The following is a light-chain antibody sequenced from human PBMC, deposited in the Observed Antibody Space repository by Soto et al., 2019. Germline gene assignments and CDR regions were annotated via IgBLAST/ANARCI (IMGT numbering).Light chain of an antibody. Sequence: IVMTQSPATLSVSPGERATLSCRASRGISSNLAWYQQKPGQAPRLLIYDASTRATGIPARFSGSGSGTDFTLTISSLQAEDVAVYYCQQYYSTRTFGQGTKVEIK. J-gene: IGKJ1*01. V-gene: IGKV3-15*01. CDR3: QQYYSTRT. CDR2: DAS. CDR1: RGISSN.